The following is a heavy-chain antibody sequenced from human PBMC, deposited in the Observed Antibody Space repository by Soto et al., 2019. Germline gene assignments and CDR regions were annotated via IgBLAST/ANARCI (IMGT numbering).Heavy chain of an antibody. J-gene: IGHJ4*02. CDR3: ARGGGDCNY. D-gene: IGHD2-21*02. V-gene: IGHV1-69*02. Sequence: QVQLVQSGAEVKKPGSSVKVSCKASGVTFSSYTISWVRQAPGQGREWMGRIIHILGIAKYAQKFQGRVTINEDKSTRTAYMELSSLISEDTAVYYCARGGGDCNYWGQGTLVTVSS. CDR2: IIHILGIA. CDR1: GVTFSSYT.